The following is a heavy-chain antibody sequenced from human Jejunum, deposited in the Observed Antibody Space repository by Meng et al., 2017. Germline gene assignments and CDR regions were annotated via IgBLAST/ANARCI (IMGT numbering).Heavy chain of an antibody. J-gene: IGHJ4*02. Sequence: QVQRQESGPGLVRPSETLSLTCTVSGDSVSSDNYYWSWIRQPSGKGLEWIGYIYYSGSTDHNPSLKSRVTMSVDTSRNQFSLNLSSVTAADTAVYYCARVILYSGSYYFDSWGQGTLVTVSS. CDR1: GDSVSSDNYY. V-gene: IGHV4-61*01. CDR2: IYYSGST. CDR3: ARVILYSGSYYFDS. D-gene: IGHD1-26*01.